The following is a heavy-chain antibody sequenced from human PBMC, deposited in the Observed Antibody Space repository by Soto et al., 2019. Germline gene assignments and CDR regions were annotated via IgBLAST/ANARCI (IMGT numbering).Heavy chain of an antibody. CDR1: GFTFTNAW. CDR3: AKRVGGPTVVTQDSGFDI. Sequence: EVQLVESGGGLVKPGGSLRLSCAASGFTFTNAWMTWVRRAPGKGLEWVGHIKSRADDGTTDYAAPLKGRFTISRDDSKNMLYLQMNSLRPEDTAIYYCAKRVGGPTVVTQDSGFDIWGQGTMVIVSS. D-gene: IGHD4-17*01. J-gene: IGHJ3*02. V-gene: IGHV3-15*01. CDR2: IKSRADDGTT.